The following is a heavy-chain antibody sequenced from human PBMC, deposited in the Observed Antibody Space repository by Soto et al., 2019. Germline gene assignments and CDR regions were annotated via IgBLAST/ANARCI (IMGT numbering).Heavy chain of an antibody. D-gene: IGHD3-10*01. J-gene: IGHJ5*02. Sequence: PSETLSLTCNVSGGSISSSSYYWGWIRQPPGKGLEWIGSIYYSGSTYYNPSLKSRVTISVDTSKNQFSLKLSSVTAADTAVYYCATSVYYYGSGSYHNWFDPWGQGTLVTVSS. CDR2: IYYSGST. CDR3: ATSVYYYGSGSYHNWFDP. CDR1: GGSISSSSYY. V-gene: IGHV4-39*01.